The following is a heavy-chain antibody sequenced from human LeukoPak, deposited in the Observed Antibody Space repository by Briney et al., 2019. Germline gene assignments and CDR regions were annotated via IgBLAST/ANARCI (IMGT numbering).Heavy chain of an antibody. J-gene: IGHJ3*02. CDR1: GYTFTSYY. CDR3: ARDLAMGIDSDAFDI. D-gene: IGHD6-19*01. Sequence: ASVKVSCKASGYTFTSYYMHWVRQAPGQXXXXMGIINPSGGSTSYAQKFQGRVTMTRDTSTSTVYMELSSLRSEDTAVYYCARDLAMGIDSDAFDIWGQGTMVTVSS. V-gene: IGHV1-46*01. CDR2: INPSGGST.